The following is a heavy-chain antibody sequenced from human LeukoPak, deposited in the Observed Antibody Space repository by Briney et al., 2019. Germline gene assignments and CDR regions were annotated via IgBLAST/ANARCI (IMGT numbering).Heavy chain of an antibody. Sequence: GASVKVSCKASGGTFSSYAISWVRQAPGQGLEWMGGMKPNSGNTGYAQKFQGRVTMTRNTSIRPAYMELSSLRSEDTAVYYCARGRRLLPVADVWGKGTTVTISS. CDR3: ARGRRLLPVADV. D-gene: IGHD2-15*01. J-gene: IGHJ6*04. CDR1: GGTFSSYA. V-gene: IGHV1-8*02. CDR2: MKPNSGNT.